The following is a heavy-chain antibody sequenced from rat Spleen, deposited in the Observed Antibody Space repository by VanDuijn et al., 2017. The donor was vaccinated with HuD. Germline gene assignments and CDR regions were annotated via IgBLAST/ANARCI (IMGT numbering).Heavy chain of an antibody. Sequence: EVQLVESGGGLVQPGRSLKLSCAASGFTYSNYVMAWVRQAPTKGLEWVTSIITGGVNTYYRDSVKGRFTISRDNAKNTLYLQMDSLRSEDTAIYYCTRGYVMDAWGQGASVTVSS. CDR1: GFTYSNYV. CDR3: TRGYVMDA. V-gene: IGHV5S13*01. CDR2: IITGGVNT. J-gene: IGHJ4*01.